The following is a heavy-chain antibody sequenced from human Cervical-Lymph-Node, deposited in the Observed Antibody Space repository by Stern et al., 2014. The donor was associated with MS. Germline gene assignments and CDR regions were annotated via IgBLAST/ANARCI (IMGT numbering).Heavy chain of an antibody. CDR1: GDTLSTLA. CDR3: ARDNNDNGMDV. CDR2: IIPIIGTA. Sequence: QVQLVQSGAEVKKPGSSVKVSCKASGDTLSTLAISWVRQAPGQGLEWMGGIIPIIGTANYAEKFQGRVTITADESTSTAYMELSSLRSEDTALYYCARDNNDNGMDVWGQGTTVTVSS. D-gene: IGHD1-1*01. J-gene: IGHJ6*02. V-gene: IGHV1-69*01.